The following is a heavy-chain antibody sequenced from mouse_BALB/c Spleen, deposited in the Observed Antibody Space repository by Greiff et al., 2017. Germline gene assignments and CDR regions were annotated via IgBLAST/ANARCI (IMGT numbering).Heavy chain of an antibody. V-gene: IGHV1S81*02. CDR2: INPSNGRT. D-gene: IGHD1-1*01. J-gene: IGHJ2*01. Sequence: VQLQQPGAELVKPGASVKLSCKASGYTFTSYWMHWVKQRPGQGLEWIGEINPSNGRTNYNEKFKSKATLTVDKSSSTAHMQLSSLTSEDSAVYYCAYYYGRDYWGQGTTLTVSS. CDR3: AYYYGRDY. CDR1: GYTFTSYW.